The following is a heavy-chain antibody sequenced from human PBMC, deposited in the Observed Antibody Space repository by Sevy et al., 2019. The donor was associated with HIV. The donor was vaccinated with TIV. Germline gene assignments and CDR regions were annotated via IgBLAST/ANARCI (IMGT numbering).Heavy chain of an antibody. CDR2: ISYDGSNK. D-gene: IGHD6-6*01. J-gene: IGHJ6*02. Sequence: GVSLRLSCAASGFTFSSYAMHWVRQAPGKGLEWVAVISYDGSNKYYADSVKGRFTISRDNSKNTLYLQMNSLRAEDTAVYYCARDRPPAKHAGRSSSSVYYGMDVWGQGTTVTVSS. CDR3: ARDRPPAKHAGRSSSSVYYGMDV. CDR1: GFTFSSYA. V-gene: IGHV3-30-3*01.